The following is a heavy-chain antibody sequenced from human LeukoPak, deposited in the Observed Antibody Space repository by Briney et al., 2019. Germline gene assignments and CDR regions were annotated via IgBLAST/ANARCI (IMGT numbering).Heavy chain of an antibody. CDR1: GGTFSSYA. CDR3: ARGVRGRRQQLANVLRSAYYFDY. V-gene: IGHV1-69*13. Sequence: SVKVSCKASGGTFSSYAISWVRQAPGQGLEWMGGIIPIFGTANYAQKFQGRVTITADESTSTAYMELSSLRSEDTAVYYCARGVRGRRQQLANVLRSAYYFDYWGQGTLVTVSS. CDR2: IIPIFGTA. D-gene: IGHD6-13*01. J-gene: IGHJ4*02.